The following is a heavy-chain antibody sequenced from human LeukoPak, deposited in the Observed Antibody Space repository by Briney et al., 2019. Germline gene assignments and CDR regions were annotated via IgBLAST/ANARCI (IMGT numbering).Heavy chain of an antibody. CDR1: GGSFSAYY. V-gene: IGHV4-34*01. D-gene: IGHD3-16*01. J-gene: IGHJ5*02. CDR3: ARFTPQGYGWGGYNRFDP. CDR2: INHSGST. Sequence: SETLSRTCAVYGGSFSAYYWSWIRQPPGKGLEWIGEINHSGSTNYNPSLKSRVTISVDTSKNQFSLNLTSVTAADTAVYYCARFTPQGYGWGGYNRFDPWGQGTLVTVSS.